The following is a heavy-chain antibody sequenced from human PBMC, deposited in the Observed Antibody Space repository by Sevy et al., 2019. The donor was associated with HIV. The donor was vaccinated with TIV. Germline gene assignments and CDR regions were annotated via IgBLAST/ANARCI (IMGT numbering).Heavy chain of an antibody. CDR3: ASPGGYSGYDPFDY. Sequence: GGSLRLSCAASGSTFSSYAMHWVRQAPGKGLEWVAVISYDGSNKYYADSVKGRFTISRDNSKNTLYLQMNSLRAEDTAVYYCASPGGYSGYDPFDYWGQGTLVTVSS. V-gene: IGHV3-30-3*01. J-gene: IGHJ4*02. CDR2: ISYDGSNK. D-gene: IGHD5-12*01. CDR1: GSTFSSYA.